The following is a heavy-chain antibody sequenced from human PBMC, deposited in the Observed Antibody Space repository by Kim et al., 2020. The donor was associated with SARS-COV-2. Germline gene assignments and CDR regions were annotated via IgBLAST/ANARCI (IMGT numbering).Heavy chain of an antibody. V-gene: IGHV4-59*01. CDR2: ISDSGNT. CDR3: ARENGNWNNDGLAFTLRRYHYGVDV. Sequence: SETLSLTCTVSDGSLSRSYWSWIRQPPGKGLEWIGHISDSGNTHSNPSLQGRVTISLDPSKNQFSLKMRSVTAADTAVYYCARENGNWNNDGLAFTLRRYHYGVDVRGHGTTVTVSS. CDR1: DGSLSRSY. D-gene: IGHD1-20*01. J-gene: IGHJ6*02.